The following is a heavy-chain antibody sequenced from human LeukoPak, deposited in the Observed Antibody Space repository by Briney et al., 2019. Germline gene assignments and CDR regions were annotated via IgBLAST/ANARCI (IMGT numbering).Heavy chain of an antibody. CDR3: ARGAVAHFDH. J-gene: IGHJ4*02. V-gene: IGHV6-1*01. CDR1: GDSVSSNSAA. Sequence: SQTLSLTCAISGDSVSSNSAAWNRIRQSPSRGLEWLGRTYYRSKWYNDYALSVKSRIIINADTSKNQFSLQVNSVTPEDTAVYYCARGAVAHFDHWGQGTLVTVSS. D-gene: IGHD6-19*01. CDR2: TYYRSKWYN.